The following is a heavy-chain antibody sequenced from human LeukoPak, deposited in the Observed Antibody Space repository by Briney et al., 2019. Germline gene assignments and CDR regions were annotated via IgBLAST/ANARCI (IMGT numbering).Heavy chain of an antibody. D-gene: IGHD3-10*02. CDR1: GFTFSSYE. CDR3: AELGITMIGGV. V-gene: IGHV3-48*03. Sequence: GGSLRLSCAASGFTFSSYEMNWVRQAPGKGLEWVSYISSSGSTINYADSVKGRFTISRDNAKNSLYLQMNSLGAEDTAVYYCAELGITMIGGVWGKGTTVTISS. J-gene: IGHJ6*04. CDR2: ISSSGSTI.